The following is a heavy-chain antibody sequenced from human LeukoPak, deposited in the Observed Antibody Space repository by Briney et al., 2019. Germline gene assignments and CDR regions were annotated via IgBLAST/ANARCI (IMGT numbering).Heavy chain of an antibody. CDR1: GGSISSYY. CDR2: IYYSGST. D-gene: IGHD3-10*01. J-gene: IGHJ4*02. CDR3: ARDRRVRGVGIDY. Sequence: SETLSLTCTVSGGSISSYYWSWIRQPPGKGLEWIGYIYYSGSTNYNPSLMSRVTISVDTSSNQFSLKLSSVTAADTAVYYCARDRRVRGVGIDYWGQGTLVTVSS. V-gene: IGHV4-59*01.